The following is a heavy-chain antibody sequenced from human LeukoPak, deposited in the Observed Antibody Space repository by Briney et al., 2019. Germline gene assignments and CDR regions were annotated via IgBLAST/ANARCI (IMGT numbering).Heavy chain of an antibody. D-gene: IGHD3-10*01. Sequence: GASVKVSCKASGYTFTSYGISWVRQAPGQGLEWMGWISAYNGNTNYAQKLQGRVTMTTDTSTSTAYMELRSLRSDDTAVYYCARPGRGYYGSGSPSGFDYWGQGTLVTVSS. CDR3: ARPGRGYYGSGSPSGFDY. J-gene: IGHJ4*02. V-gene: IGHV1-18*01. CDR1: GYTFTSYG. CDR2: ISAYNGNT.